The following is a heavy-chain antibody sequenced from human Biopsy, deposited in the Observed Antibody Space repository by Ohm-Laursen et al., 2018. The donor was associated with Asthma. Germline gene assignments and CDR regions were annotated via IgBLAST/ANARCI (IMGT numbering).Heavy chain of an antibody. J-gene: IGHJ6*02. V-gene: IGHV1-18*01. CDR3: ARAVDYSHYYGIDV. CDR1: GYTFNSAG. Sequence: SSVKVSCKTSGYTFNSAGITWVRQAPGQGLEWMGWISVYNGNTKVAQKLQDRVTMITDTSTSTASMELRSLRSDDTAVYFCARAVDYSHYYGIDVWGQGTTVTVS. CDR2: ISVYNGNT. D-gene: IGHD3-10*01.